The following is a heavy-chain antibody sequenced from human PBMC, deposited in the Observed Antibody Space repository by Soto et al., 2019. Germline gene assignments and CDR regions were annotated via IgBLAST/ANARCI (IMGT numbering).Heavy chain of an antibody. CDR1: GFTFSSYA. CDR2: ISGSGGST. V-gene: IGHV3-23*01. J-gene: IGHJ4*02. CDR3: AGHSSGWYGFDY. D-gene: IGHD6-19*01. Sequence: EVQLLESGGGLVQPGGSLRLSCAASGFTFSSYAMSWVRQAPGKGLEWVSAISGSGGSTYYADSVKGRFTISRDNSKNTLYLQMNSLRAEDTAVYYCAGHSSGWYGFDYWGQGTLVTVSS.